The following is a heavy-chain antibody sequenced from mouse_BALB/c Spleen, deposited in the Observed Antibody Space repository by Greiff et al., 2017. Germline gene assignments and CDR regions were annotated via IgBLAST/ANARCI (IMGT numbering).Heavy chain of an antibody. J-gene: IGHJ4*01. CDR2: INPYNGDT. CDR1: GYSFTGYF. D-gene: IGHD2-3*01. Sequence: EVNVVESGPELVKPGASVKISCKASGYSFTGYFMNWVMQSHGKSLEWIGRINPYNGDTFYNQKFKGKATLTVDKSSSTAHMELRSLASEDSAVYYCARDDGYSYAMDYWGQGTSVTVSS. V-gene: IGHV1-20*02. CDR3: ARDDGYSYAMDY.